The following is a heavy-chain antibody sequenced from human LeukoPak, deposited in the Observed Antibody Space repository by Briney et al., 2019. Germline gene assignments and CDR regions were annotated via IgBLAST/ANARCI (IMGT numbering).Heavy chain of an antibody. D-gene: IGHD6-13*01. Sequence: PSETLSLTCTVSGGSISSYYWSWIRQPPGKGLEWIGYIYYSGSTNYNPSLKSRVTISVDTSKNQFSLKLSSVTAADTAVYYCARSRSKGSSWYPHFDYWGQGTLVTVSS. V-gene: IGHV4-59*08. J-gene: IGHJ4*02. CDR3: ARSRSKGSSWYPHFDY. CDR1: GGSISSYY. CDR2: IYYSGST.